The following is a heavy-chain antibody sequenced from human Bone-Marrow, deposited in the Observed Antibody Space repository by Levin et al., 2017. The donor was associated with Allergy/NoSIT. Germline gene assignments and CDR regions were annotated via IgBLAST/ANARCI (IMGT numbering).Heavy chain of an antibody. CDR2: INYSGST. J-gene: IGHJ4*02. CDR1: AGSIRDNY. Sequence: SCTVSAGSIRDNYWTWIRQSPGKGLEWIGYINYSGSTKYNPSLKSRVTISVDMSKNHFSLNLSSVTAADTAVYYCARGSGVAIFGVTGGMIDYWGQGTLVTVSS. D-gene: IGHD3-3*01. CDR3: ARGSGVAIFGVTGGMIDY. V-gene: IGHV4-59*01.